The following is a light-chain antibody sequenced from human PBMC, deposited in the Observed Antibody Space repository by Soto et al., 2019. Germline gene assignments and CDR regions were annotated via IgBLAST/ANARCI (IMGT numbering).Light chain of an antibody. J-gene: IGKJ5*01. Sequence: EIVLTQSPGTLSLSPGERATLSCRASQSVSSSYLAWYQQKPGQAPSLLIYGASRRATGIPDRFSGSGSGTDFTLTISTLEPEDSAVYFCQQYTGPPTTFGQGTRLEIK. CDR1: QSVSSSY. V-gene: IGKV3-20*01. CDR2: GAS. CDR3: QQYTGPPTT.